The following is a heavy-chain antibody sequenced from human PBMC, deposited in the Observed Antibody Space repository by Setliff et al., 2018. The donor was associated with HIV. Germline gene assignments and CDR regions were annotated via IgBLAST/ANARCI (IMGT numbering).Heavy chain of an antibody. CDR2: IKKDGSQK. D-gene: IGHD3-22*01. CDR3: ARSVPDSAYRPTDY. V-gene: IGHV3-7*01. J-gene: IGHJ4*02. CDR1: GFTVSYYG. Sequence: GGSLRLSCAASGFTVSYYGMTWVRQAPGKGLEWVANIKKDGSQKYYVDSVKGRFTISRDNAKSTLYLQMNGLRADDTAVYYCARSVPDSAYRPTDYWGQGTQVTVSS.